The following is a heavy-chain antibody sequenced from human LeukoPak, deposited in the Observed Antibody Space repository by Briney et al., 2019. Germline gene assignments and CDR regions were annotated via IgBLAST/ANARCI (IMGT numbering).Heavy chain of an antibody. CDR2: IYWDDDK. D-gene: IGHD3-22*01. CDR3: PHSIVDYYDSSGYIDY. Sequence: SGPTLVKPTQTLTLTCTFSGFSLSTSGVGVGWIRQPPGKALEWLALIYWDDDKRYSPSLKSRLTITKATSKNQVVLTLTNMDPVDTATYYCPHSIVDYYDSSGYIDYWGQGTLVTVSS. CDR1: GFSLSTSGVG. V-gene: IGHV2-5*02. J-gene: IGHJ4*02.